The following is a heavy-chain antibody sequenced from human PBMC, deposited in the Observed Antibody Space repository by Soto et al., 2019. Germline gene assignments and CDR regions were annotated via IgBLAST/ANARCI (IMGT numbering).Heavy chain of an antibody. CDR1: GGSISSNY. CDR3: ARTPGWYFDV. D-gene: IGHD6-19*01. CDR2: IHASGNT. V-gene: IGHV4-4*07. Sequence: PSETLSLTCTVSGGSISSNYLSWIRQPAGKGLEWIGRIHASGNTDYNPSLKSRVTMSVDTSKNQFSLRLTSLTAADTAVYYCARTPGWYFDVWGQGTLVTVYS. J-gene: IGHJ4*02.